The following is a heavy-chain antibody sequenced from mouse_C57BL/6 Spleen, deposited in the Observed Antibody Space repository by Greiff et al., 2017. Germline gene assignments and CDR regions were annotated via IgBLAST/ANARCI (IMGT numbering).Heavy chain of an antibody. CDR2: INPGCGGT. CDR1: GYAFTNYL. Sequence: QVQLQQSGAELVRPGTSVKVSCKASGYAFTNYLIEWVKQRPGQGLEWIGVINPGCGGTNYNEKFKGKATLTADKSSSTAYMQLSSLTSEDSAVCFCARRGYEEGDYWGQGTLVTVSA. V-gene: IGHV1-54*01. CDR3: ARRGYEEGDY. J-gene: IGHJ4*01. D-gene: IGHD2-2*01.